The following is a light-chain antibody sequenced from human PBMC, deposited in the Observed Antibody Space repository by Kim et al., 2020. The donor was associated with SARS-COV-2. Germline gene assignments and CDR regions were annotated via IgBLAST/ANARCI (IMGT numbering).Light chain of an antibody. CDR3: LQRNSYPFT. Sequence: DIQMTQSPSSLSASVGDRVTITCRASQDIGNDLDWYQQKSGKAPKRLIYGASNLQGGVKSRFSGSGSGTEFTLTISSLQPEDFASYYCLQRNSYPFTFGGGTKVDIK. CDR1: QDIGND. CDR2: GAS. J-gene: IGKJ4*01. V-gene: IGKV1-17*01.